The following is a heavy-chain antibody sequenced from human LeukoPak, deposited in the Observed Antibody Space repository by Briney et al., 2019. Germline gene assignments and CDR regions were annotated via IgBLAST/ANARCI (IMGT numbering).Heavy chain of an antibody. CDR1: GGFISSSSYY. Sequence: SETLSLTCTVSGGFISSSSYYWGWIRQPPGKGLEWIGSIYYSGSTYYNPSLKSRVTISVDTSKNQFSLKLSSVTAADTAVYYCARGYSSSSFYGFDYWGQGTLVTVSS. CDR2: IYYSGST. V-gene: IGHV4-39*07. J-gene: IGHJ4*02. CDR3: ARGYSSSSFYGFDY. D-gene: IGHD6-6*01.